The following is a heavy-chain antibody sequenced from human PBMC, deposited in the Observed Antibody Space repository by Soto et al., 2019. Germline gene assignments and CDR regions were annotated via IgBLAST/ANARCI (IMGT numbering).Heavy chain of an antibody. Sequence: GASVKVSCKASGYTFTSYGISWVRQAPGQGLEWMGWISAYNGNTNYAQKLQGRVTMTTDTSTSTAYMELNSLRAEDTAVYYCALCAGIFPRCYFDYRGQGTLVTVSS. CDR1: GYTFTSYG. CDR2: ISAYNGNT. J-gene: IGHJ4*02. V-gene: IGHV1-18*01. D-gene: IGHD6-13*01. CDR3: ALCAGIFPRCYFDY.